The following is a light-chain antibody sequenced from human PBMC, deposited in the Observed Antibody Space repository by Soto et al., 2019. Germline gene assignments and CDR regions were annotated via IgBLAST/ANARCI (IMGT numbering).Light chain of an antibody. CDR3: QHRANWLCA. J-gene: IGKJ3*01. CDR2: DAS. V-gene: IGKV3-11*01. CDR1: QSVRTY. Sequence: EIVLTQSPATLSLSPGXRATLSCRASQSVRTYLGWYQQKPGQAPRLLIYDASSRATGIPARFRGSGSGTAFTLTISRLEPEDWAVYYCQHRANWLCAVGPGTKVDIK.